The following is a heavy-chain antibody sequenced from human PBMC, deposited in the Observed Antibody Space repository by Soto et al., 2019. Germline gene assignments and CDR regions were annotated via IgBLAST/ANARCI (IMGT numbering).Heavy chain of an antibody. J-gene: IGHJ5*02. CDR3: ATAEGGWFDP. V-gene: IGHV1-24*01. CDR1: GDRVYVLS. Sequence: ASAKVARAVSGDRVYVLSMDWLRQAPGKGLEWMGGFDPEDGETIYAQKFQGRVTMTEDTSTDTAYMELSSLRSEDTAVYYCATAEGGWFDPWGQGTLVTVSS. CDR2: FDPEDGET.